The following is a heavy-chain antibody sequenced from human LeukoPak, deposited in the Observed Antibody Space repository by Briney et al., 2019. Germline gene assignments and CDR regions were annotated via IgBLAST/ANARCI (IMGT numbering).Heavy chain of an antibody. D-gene: IGHD4-17*01. CDR2: ISAYNGNT. CDR3: ARWEVDYGDYSPFDY. J-gene: IGHJ4*02. Sequence: ASVKVSCKASGYTFTSYGISWVRQAPGQGLEWMGWISAYNGNTNYAQKLQGRVTMTTDTSTSTAYMELRSLRSDDTAVYYCARWEVDYGDYSPFDYWGQGTLVTVSS. V-gene: IGHV1-18*01. CDR1: GYTFTSYG.